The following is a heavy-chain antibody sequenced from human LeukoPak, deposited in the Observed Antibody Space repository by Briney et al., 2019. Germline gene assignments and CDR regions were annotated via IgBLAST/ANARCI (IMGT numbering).Heavy chain of an antibody. Sequence: SETLSLTCAVYGGSFSGYYWSWIRQPPGKGLEWIGYIYYSGSTNYNPSLKSRVTISVDTSKNQFSLKLSTVTAADTAVYYCATARAAATTRCFDYWGQGTLVTVSS. CDR3: ATARAAATTRCFDY. D-gene: IGHD1-1*01. CDR2: IYYSGST. J-gene: IGHJ4*02. CDR1: GGSFSGYY. V-gene: IGHV4-59*12.